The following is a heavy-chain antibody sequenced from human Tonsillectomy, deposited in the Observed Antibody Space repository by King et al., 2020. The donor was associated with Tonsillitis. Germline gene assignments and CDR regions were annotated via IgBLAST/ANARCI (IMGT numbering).Heavy chain of an antibody. CDR1: GYTLTELS. CDR2: FDPEDGET. CDR3: ATPPPYRSGWSNKYYFYS. D-gene: IGHD6-19*01. V-gene: IGHV1-24*01. J-gene: IGHJ4*02. Sequence: QLVQSGAEVKKPGASVKVSCKVSGYTLTELSMHWVRQAPGKGLEWMGGFDPEDGETIYAQKFQGRVTMTEDTSTDPAYMEPSSLRSEDTAVYYCATPPPYRSGWSNKYYFYSCGQGTLVTVSS.